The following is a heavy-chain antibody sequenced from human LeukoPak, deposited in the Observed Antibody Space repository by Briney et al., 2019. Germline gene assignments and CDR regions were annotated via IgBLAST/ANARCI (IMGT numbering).Heavy chain of an antibody. CDR2: IYNSGSST. J-gene: IGHJ3*02. Sequence: PSETLSLTCTVSGGSISIYYWNWIRQPPGKGLEWIGYIYNSGSSTIYNPSLKSRVTISVDTSKNQFSLKLSSVTAADTAVYYCAREKGQWLVRYDAFDIWGQGTMVTVSS. V-gene: IGHV4-59*01. CDR3: AREKGQWLVRYDAFDI. CDR1: GGSISIYY. D-gene: IGHD6-19*01.